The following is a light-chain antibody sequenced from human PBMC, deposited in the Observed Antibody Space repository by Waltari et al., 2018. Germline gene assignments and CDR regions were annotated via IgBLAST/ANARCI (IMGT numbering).Light chain of an antibody. Sequence: SYVLTQPPSVSVAPGKTARIACGGNNIGAKSVHWYQERPGQSPVLIIYDDSGRPSGIPERFSGSNSGNTATLTISRVEAGDEADYYCQVWDYDTAHLVFGGGTTLTVV. CDR2: DDS. J-gene: IGLJ3*02. CDR3: QVWDYDTAHLV. V-gene: IGLV3-21*04. CDR1: NIGAKS.